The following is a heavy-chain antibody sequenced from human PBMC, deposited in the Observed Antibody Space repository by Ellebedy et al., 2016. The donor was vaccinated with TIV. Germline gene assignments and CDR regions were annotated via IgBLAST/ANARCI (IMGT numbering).Heavy chain of an antibody. D-gene: IGHD3-3*01. CDR3: ATRGSGYYEGWFDP. CDR2: FDPEDGET. J-gene: IGHJ5*02. CDR1: GYTLTELS. V-gene: IGHV1-24*01. Sequence: ASVKVSXKVSGYTLTELSMHWVRQAPGKGLEWMGGFDPEDGETIYAQKFQGRVTMTEDTSTDTAYMELSSLRSEDTAVYYCATRGSGYYEGWFDPWGQGTLVTVSS.